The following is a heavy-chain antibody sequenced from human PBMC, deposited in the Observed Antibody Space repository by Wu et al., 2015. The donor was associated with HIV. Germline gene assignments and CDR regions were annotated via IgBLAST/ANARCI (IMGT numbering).Heavy chain of an antibody. D-gene: IGHD6-13*01. V-gene: IGHV1-46*03. J-gene: IGHJ4*02. CDR3: AREGTADSSSRYVFLDY. Sequence: QVQLVQSGAEVKKPGASVKVSCKASGYTFTSYYMHWVRQAPGQGLEWMGIINPSGGSTSYAQKFQGRVTMTRDTSTSTVYMELSSLRSEDTAVYYCAREGTADSSSRYVFLDYWGQGTLVHRLL. CDR1: GYTFTSYY. CDR2: INPSGGST.